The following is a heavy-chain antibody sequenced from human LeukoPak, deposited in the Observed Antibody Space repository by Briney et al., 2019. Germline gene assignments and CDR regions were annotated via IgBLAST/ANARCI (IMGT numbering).Heavy chain of an antibody. V-gene: IGHV3-64*01. D-gene: IGHD4-17*01. Sequence: GGSLRLSCAASGFTFSSYAMHWVRQAPGKGLEYVSAISSNGGSTYYANSVKGRFTISRDNSKNTLYLQMGSLRAEDTAVYYCASSRDYPPFDYWGQGTLVTVSS. CDR1: GFTFSSYA. CDR3: ASSRDYPPFDY. J-gene: IGHJ4*02. CDR2: ISSNGGST.